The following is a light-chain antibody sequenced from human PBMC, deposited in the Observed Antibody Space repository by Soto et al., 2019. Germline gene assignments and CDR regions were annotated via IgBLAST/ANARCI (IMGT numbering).Light chain of an antibody. V-gene: IGLV1-40*01. CDR1: RSNIGAGYA. CDR3: QSYDTSLSASV. J-gene: IGLJ2*01. CDR2: DNT. Sequence: QSVLTQPPSVSGAPGQRVTISCTGSRSNIGAGYAVQWYQQLPGTAPKLLIYDNTNRPSGVPDRFSASESGTSASLAITGLQSEDEADYYCQSYDTSLSASVFGGGTKLTVL.